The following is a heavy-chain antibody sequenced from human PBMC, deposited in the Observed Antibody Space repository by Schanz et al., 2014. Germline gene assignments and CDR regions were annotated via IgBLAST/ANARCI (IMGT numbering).Heavy chain of an antibody. D-gene: IGHD3-10*01. J-gene: IGHJ5*02. CDR3: AREGTVIRGLSGWFDP. CDR1: GHPFTAYY. CDR2: INPNSGGT. Sequence: QVQLVQSGAEVKKPGASVKVSCKASGHPFTAYYIHWVRQAPGQGLEYMGRINPNSGGTNFAQKFQGRVTMTRDTSISTVYMELSRLRSDDTAVYYCAREGTVIRGLSGWFDPWGQGTLVTVSS. V-gene: IGHV1-2*06.